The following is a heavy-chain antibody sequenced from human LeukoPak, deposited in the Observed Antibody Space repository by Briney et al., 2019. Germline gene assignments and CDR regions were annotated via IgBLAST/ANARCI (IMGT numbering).Heavy chain of an antibody. V-gene: IGHV4-38-2*02. CDR3: ARDATMMGNYFNY. D-gene: IGHD5-12*01. CDR2: IYHSGST. CDR1: GYSISSGHY. Sequence: PSGTLSLTCTVSGYSISSGHYWGWIRQPPGKGLEWIGSIYHSGSTYYNPSLKSRVTISVDTSKNQFSLKLSSVTAADTAVYYCARDATMMGNYFNYWGQGTLVTVSS. J-gene: IGHJ4*02.